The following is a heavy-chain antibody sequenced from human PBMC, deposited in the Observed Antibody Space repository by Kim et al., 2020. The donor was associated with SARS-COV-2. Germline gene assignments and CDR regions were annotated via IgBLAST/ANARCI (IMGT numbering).Heavy chain of an antibody. V-gene: IGHV4-39*01. Sequence: SETLSLTCTVSGGSISSSSYYWGWIRQPPGKGLEWIGSIYYSGSTYYNPSLKSRVTISVDTSKNQFSLKLSSVTAADTAVYYCARRADIVGATWRVGGAFDIWGQGTMVTVSS. CDR1: GGSISSSSYY. CDR2: IYYSGST. D-gene: IGHD1-26*01. J-gene: IGHJ3*02. CDR3: ARRADIVGATWRVGGAFDI.